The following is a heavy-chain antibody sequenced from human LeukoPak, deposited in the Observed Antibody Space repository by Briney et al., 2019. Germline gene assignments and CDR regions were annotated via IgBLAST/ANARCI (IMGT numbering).Heavy chain of an antibody. CDR2: ISYDDTNK. D-gene: IGHD2-2*01. Sequence: GRSLRLSCVASGFTFTKYAMDWVRQAPGKGLEWVASISYDDTNKAYSDSVKGRFTVSRDKSNNTLYLQMNSLRAGDTGVYYCARDCSSATCYAAFDYWGQGTLATVSS. CDR1: GFTFTKYA. V-gene: IGHV3-30-3*01. J-gene: IGHJ4*02. CDR3: ARDCSSATCYAAFDY.